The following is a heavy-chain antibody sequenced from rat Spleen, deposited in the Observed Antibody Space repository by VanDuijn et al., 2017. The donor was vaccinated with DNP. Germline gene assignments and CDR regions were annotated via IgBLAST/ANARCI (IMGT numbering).Heavy chain of an antibody. CDR1: GYSITSSYS. V-gene: IGHV3-3*01. D-gene: IGHD1-9*01. J-gene: IGHJ4*01. CDR3: ARSSPYYGYNYPGAMDA. Sequence: EVQLQESGPGLVKPSQSLSLTCSVTGYSITSSYSWNWIRKFPGNKLEWMGYINSAGSTNYNPSLKSRISITRDTSKNQFFLQVNSVTTEDTATYYCARSSPYYGYNYPGAMDAWGQGTSVTVSS. CDR2: INSAGST.